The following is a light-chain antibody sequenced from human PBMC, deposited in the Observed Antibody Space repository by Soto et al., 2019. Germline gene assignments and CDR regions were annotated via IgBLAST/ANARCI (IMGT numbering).Light chain of an antibody. CDR1: QSVSSN. CDR3: QQYYNWPRT. J-gene: IGKJ5*01. CDR2: GAS. Sequence: EIVMTQSPATLSVSPGERATLSCRASQSVSSNLAWYQQKPGQAPRLLIYGASNRATGIPDRFSGSGSGTEFTLTINSLQAEDCAVYYCQQYYNWPRTFGQGTRLEIK. V-gene: IGKV3D-15*01.